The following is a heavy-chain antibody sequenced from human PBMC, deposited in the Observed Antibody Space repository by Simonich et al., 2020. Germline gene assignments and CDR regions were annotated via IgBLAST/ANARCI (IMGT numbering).Heavy chain of an antibody. Sequence: QVQLVQSGAEVKKPGASVKVSCKASGYTFTGYYMHWVRQAPEQGLGGVGRINPNSGGPNNAQKFQGRVTMTRDTSISTAYMELSRLRSDDTAVYYCARDTFLGYCSSTSCYDAFDIWGQGTMVTVSS. D-gene: IGHD2-2*01. V-gene: IGHV1-2*06. CDR1: GYTFTGYY. CDR2: INPNSGGP. J-gene: IGHJ3*02. CDR3: ARDTFLGYCSSTSCYDAFDI.